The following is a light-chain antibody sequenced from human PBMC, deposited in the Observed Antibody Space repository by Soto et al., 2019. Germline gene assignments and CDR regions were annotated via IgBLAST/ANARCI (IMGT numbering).Light chain of an antibody. CDR1: SSDVGAFKY. V-gene: IGLV2-14*01. CDR3: TSFAPGRIYV. CDR2: EVN. Sequence: QSALTQPASVSGSTGQSITISCTGTSSDVGAFKYVSWYQQHPGKAPKVMIYEVNNRPSGVSHRFSGSKSGNTASLTISGLQAEDEGDYYCTSFAPGRIYVFGSGTKVTVL. J-gene: IGLJ1*01.